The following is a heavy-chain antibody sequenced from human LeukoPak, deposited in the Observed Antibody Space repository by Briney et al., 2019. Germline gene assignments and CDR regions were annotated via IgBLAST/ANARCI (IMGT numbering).Heavy chain of an antibody. CDR1: GYSFTSYW. V-gene: IGHV5-10-1*01. Sequence: GESLKISCKGSGYSFTSYWISWVRQMPGKGLEWMGRIDPSDSYTNYSPSFQGHVTISADKSISTAYLQWSTLRASDTAMYYCARQGHNFFDYWGQGTLVTVSS. CDR3: ARQGHNFFDY. CDR2: IDPSDSYT. J-gene: IGHJ4*02.